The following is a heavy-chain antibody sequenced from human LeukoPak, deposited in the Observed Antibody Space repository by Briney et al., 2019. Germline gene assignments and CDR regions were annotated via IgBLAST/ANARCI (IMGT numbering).Heavy chain of an antibody. Sequence: PSETLSLTCAVSGGSISSYYWSWIRQPPGKGLEHIGYIYYSGRTNYNPSLKSRVTISVDTSKNQFSLRLSSVTAADTAVYYCAREGNTGSLTHFDYWGQGTLVTLSS. D-gene: IGHD1-26*01. CDR3: AREGNTGSLTHFDY. CDR1: GGSISSYY. V-gene: IGHV4-59*12. J-gene: IGHJ4*02. CDR2: IYYSGRT.